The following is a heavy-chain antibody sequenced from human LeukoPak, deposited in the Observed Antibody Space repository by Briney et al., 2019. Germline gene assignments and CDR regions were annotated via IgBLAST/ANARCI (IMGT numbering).Heavy chain of an antibody. CDR2: INPNSGGT. CDR1: GYTFTGYY. V-gene: IGHV1-2*02. Sequence: VASVKVSCKASGYTFTGYYMHWVRQAPGQGLEWMGWINPNSGGTNYAQKFQGRVTMTRDTSISTAYTQLSRLRSDDTAVYYCARPRHTFEMAPWFDPWGQGTLVTVSS. D-gene: IGHD5-24*01. CDR3: ARPRHTFEMAPWFDP. J-gene: IGHJ5*02.